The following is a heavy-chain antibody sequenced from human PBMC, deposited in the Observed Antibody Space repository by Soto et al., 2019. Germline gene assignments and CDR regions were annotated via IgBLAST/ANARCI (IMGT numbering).Heavy chain of an antibody. CDR3: AREGSLGLDA. CDR1: GFIFSSFW. D-gene: IGHD3-10*01. Sequence: EVRLEEAGGGFVQPGGSLRVSCSGSGFIFSSFWMHWVRQGPGKGLEWVSRINGDGASLAYAESVKGRFSISRDNVKNTLHLQMNSLGVDDTAVYFCAREGSLGLDAWGRGTTVPVS. J-gene: IGHJ6*02. CDR2: INGDGASL. V-gene: IGHV3-74*03.